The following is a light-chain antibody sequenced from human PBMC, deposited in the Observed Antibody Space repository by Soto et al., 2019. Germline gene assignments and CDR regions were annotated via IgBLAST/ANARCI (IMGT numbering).Light chain of an antibody. CDR3: QQSDSTLIT. Sequence: DIQMTQTPSSLYASVGDRVTITCRASQSISSYLNWYQQKPGKAPKLLIYAASSLQSGVPSRFSGSGSGTDFTLTISSLQPEDFATYYCQQSDSTLITFAQGTRLEI. V-gene: IGKV1-39*01. J-gene: IGKJ5*01. CDR1: QSISSY. CDR2: AAS.